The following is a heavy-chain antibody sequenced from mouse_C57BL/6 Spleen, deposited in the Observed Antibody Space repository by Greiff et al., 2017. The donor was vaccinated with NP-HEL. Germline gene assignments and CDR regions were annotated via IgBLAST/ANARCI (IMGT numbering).Heavy chain of an antibody. V-gene: IGHV1-26*01. CDR2: INPNNGGT. D-gene: IGHD4-1*01. CDR3: ARPGTEEDYFDY. Sequence: VQLQQSGPELVKPGASVKISCKASGYTFTDYYMNWVKQSHGKSLEWIGDINPNNGGTSYNQKFKGKATLTVDKSSSTAYMELRSLTSEDSAVYYCARPGTEEDYFDYWGQGTTLTVSS. CDR1: GYTFTDYY. J-gene: IGHJ2*01.